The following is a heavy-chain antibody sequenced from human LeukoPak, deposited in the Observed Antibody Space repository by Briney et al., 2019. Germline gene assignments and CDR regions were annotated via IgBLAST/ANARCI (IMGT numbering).Heavy chain of an antibody. CDR3: ARLTPPSRLPLGEYSYGCFDY. V-gene: IGHV4-59*01. CDR2: IYYSGST. Sequence: SETLSLTCTVSGGSISGYYWSWIRQPPGKGLEYIGYIYYSGSTNYNPSLKSRVTISVDTSKNQFSLKLSSVTAADTAVYYCARLTPPSRLPLGEYSYGCFDYWGQGTLVTVSS. J-gene: IGHJ4*02. CDR1: GGSISGYY. D-gene: IGHD5-18*01.